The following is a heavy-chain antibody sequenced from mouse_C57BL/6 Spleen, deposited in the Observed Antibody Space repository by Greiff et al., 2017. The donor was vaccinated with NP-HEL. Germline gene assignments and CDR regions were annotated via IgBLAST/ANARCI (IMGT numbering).Heavy chain of an antibody. CDR2: IYPRSGNT. J-gene: IGHJ1*03. V-gene: IGHV1-81*01. CDR3: ADIWDWYFDV. D-gene: IGHD1-1*02. CDR1: GYTFTSYG. Sequence: VQLQQSGAELARPGASVKLSCKASGYTFTSYGISWVKQRTGQGLEWIGEIYPRSGNTYYNEKFKGKATLTADKSSSTAYMELRSLTYEDSAVYFCADIWDWYFDVWGTGTTVTVSS.